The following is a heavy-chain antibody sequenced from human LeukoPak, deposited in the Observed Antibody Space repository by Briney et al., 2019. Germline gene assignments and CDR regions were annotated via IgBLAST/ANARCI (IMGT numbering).Heavy chain of an antibody. CDR3: ATETNGRHYDY. CDR2: IGPTGFDR. Sequence: PGGSLRLSCTTSGLTFSTSGFNWVRQAPGQGLEWVASIGPTGFDRYHADSIKGRFTISRDNANNFLYLQMDSLRAEDTAVYYSATETNGRHYDYWGQGTLLTVSS. J-gene: IGHJ4*02. D-gene: IGHD1-14*01. V-gene: IGHV3-21*06. CDR1: GLTFSTSG.